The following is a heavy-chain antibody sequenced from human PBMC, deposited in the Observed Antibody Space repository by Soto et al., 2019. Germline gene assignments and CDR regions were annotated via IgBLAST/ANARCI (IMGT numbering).Heavy chain of an antibody. CDR1: GFSFSDPW. CDR3: ASLGRHG. CDR2: INPGGSEK. Sequence: HPGGSLRLSCVASGFSFSDPWMDWVRQAPGKGPEWVANINPGGSEKNYVDSVKGRFTISRDNAKNSLFLQMNNLRAEDTAVYYCASLGRHGWGQGTTVTVSS. V-gene: IGHV3-7*01. D-gene: IGHD3-16*01. J-gene: IGHJ6*02.